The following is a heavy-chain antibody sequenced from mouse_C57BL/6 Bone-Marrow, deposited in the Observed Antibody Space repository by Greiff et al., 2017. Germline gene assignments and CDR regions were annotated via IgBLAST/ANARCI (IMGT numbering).Heavy chain of an antibody. J-gene: IGHJ1*03. CDR1: GFTFSDYG. CDR3: ARWAYGSIWYFDF. V-gene: IGHV5-15*01. CDR2: ISNLAYSN. D-gene: IGHD1-1*01. Sequence: EVQGVESGGGLVQPGGSLKLSCAASGFTFSDYGMAWVRQAPMKGPEWVAFISNLAYSNYYADTVTGLFTISRENAKNTLYLEMSRLRSEVTAMYYCARWAYGSIWYFDFWGTGTTVTVSS.